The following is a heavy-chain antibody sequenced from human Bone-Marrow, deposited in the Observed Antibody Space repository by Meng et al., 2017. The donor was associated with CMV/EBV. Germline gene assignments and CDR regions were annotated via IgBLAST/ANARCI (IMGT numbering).Heavy chain of an antibody. CDR2: IYSGGST. D-gene: IGHD6-6*01. J-gene: IGHJ4*02. V-gene: IGHV3-53*01. Sequence: LSLTCTASGFTFSSYSMNWVRQAPGKGLEWVSVIYSGGSTYYADSVKGRFTISRDNSKNTLYLQMNSLRAEDTAVYYCARLSSSRVSGYFDYWGQGTLVTVSS. CDR1: GFTFSSYS. CDR3: ARLSSSRVSGYFDY.